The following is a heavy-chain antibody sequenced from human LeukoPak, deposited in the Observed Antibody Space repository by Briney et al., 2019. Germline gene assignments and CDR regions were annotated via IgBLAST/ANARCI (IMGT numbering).Heavy chain of an antibody. D-gene: IGHD5-12*01. Sequence: GGSLSLSCAASGFTFSSYGMHLFRQAPGKGLKWVAVIWYDGSNKYYADSVKGRFTISRDNSKNTLYLQMNSLRAEDTAVYYCARDLVATITSTYYYGMDVWGQGTTVTVSS. V-gene: IGHV3-33*01. CDR1: GFTFSSYG. CDR2: IWYDGSNK. J-gene: IGHJ6*02. CDR3: ARDLVATITSTYYYGMDV.